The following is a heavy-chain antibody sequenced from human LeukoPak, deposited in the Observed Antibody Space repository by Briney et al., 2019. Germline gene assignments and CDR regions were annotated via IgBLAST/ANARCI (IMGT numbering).Heavy chain of an antibody. V-gene: IGHV1-2*02. Sequence: ASVKASCKPSGYTFTTYYLHWVRQAPGQGLEWMGWINPKNGGTYYAQKFQGRFTMTRDTSINTAYMELSGLTSDDTAVYYCARDPSNRYYTDVWGIGTTVTVSS. CDR2: INPKNGGT. CDR3: ARDPSNRYYTDV. J-gene: IGHJ6*03. CDR1: GYTFTTYY. D-gene: IGHD1-14*01.